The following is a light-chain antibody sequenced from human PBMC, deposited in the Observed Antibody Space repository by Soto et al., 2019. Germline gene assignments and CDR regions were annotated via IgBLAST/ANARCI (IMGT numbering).Light chain of an antibody. Sequence: EVVLTQSPGTLSLSPGERATLSCRSSQSVTTYLAWYQHKPGQAPRLLIYGASWRAAGIPDRFSGRGSGSDFPLAIRRLEPEDLAVYYCHRYSGQPATFGQGTRLEIK. CDR2: GAS. CDR3: HRYSGQPAT. J-gene: IGKJ2*01. CDR1: QSVTTY. V-gene: IGKV3-20*01.